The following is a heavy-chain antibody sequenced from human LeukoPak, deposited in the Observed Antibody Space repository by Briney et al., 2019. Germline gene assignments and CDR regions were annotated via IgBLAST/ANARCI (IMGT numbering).Heavy chain of an antibody. Sequence: ASVKVSCKASGYTFTSYDINWVRQATGLGLEWMGWMNPNSGNTGYAQKFQGRVTMTRNTSISTAYMELSSLRSEDTAVYYCARIKRGYSYGNFDYWGQGTLVTVSS. D-gene: IGHD5-18*01. V-gene: IGHV1-8*01. CDR2: MNPNSGNT. CDR1: GYTFTSYD. CDR3: ARIKRGYSYGNFDY. J-gene: IGHJ4*02.